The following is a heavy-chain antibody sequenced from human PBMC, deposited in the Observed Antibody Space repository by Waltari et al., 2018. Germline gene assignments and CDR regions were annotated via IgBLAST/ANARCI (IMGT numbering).Heavy chain of an antibody. CDR3: TTDEGVQGVMDYFDY. CDR2: ISYDGSNK. D-gene: IGHD3-10*01. Sequence: QVQLVESGGGVVQPGRSLRLSCAASGFTFSSYAMHWVRQAPGKGLEWVAVISYDGSNKYYADSVKGRFTISRDNSKNTLYLQMNSLRAEDTAVYYCTTDEGVQGVMDYFDYWGQGTLVTVSS. V-gene: IGHV3-30-3*01. CDR1: GFTFSSYA. J-gene: IGHJ4*02.